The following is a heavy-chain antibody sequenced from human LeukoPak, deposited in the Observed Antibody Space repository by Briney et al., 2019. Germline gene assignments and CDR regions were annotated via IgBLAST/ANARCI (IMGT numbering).Heavy chain of an antibody. D-gene: IGHD3-16*02. J-gene: IGHJ4*02. Sequence: SETLSLTCAASGYSISSGYYWGWIRQPPGKGLEWIGSIYHSGSTYYNPSLKSRVTISVDTSKNQFSLKLSSVTAADTAVYYCARRRYDYVWGSYRPFDYWGQGTLVTVSS. V-gene: IGHV4-38-2*01. CDR1: GYSISSGYY. CDR3: ARRRYDYVWGSYRPFDY. CDR2: IYHSGST.